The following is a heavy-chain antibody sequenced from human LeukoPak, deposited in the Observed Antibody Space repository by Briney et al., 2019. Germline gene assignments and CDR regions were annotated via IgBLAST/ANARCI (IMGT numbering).Heavy chain of an antibody. V-gene: IGHV3-33*01. CDR2: IWHDGSNK. D-gene: IGHD6-19*01. CDR1: GFTFSSYA. J-gene: IGHJ6*02. Sequence: PGGSLRLSCAASGFTFSSYAMHWVRQASGKGLEWVAVIWHDGSNKYYAASVKGRFTVSRDNSKNTLYLQINSLRAEDTAVYYCARERVTGTSYYYYYGMDVWGQGTTVTVPS. CDR3: ARERVTGTSYYYYYGMDV.